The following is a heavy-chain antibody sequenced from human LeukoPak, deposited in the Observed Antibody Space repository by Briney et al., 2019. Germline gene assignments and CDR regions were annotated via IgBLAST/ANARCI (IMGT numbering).Heavy chain of an antibody. V-gene: IGHV3-48*03. J-gene: IGHJ4*02. D-gene: IGHD1-20*01. CDR2: ISSRDNTK. CDR1: GFTFSSYE. CDR3: ARDYNWSPDY. Sequence: GGSLRLSCAASGFTFSSYEMNWVRQAPGKGLEWVSYISSRDNTKYYADSVKGRFTISRDNAKNSLYLQMNCLRAEDTAVYYCARDYNWSPDYWGQGTLVTVSS.